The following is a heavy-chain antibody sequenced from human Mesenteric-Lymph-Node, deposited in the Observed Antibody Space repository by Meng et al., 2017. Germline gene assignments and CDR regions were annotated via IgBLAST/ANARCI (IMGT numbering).Heavy chain of an antibody. CDR3: ARGSGNYYDSSGYPN. V-gene: IGHV3-23*01. CDR2: IRGSGTNT. D-gene: IGHD3-22*01. J-gene: IGHJ4*02. Sequence: GESLKISCAASGFTFSSYEMNWVRQAPGKGLEWVSSIRGSGTNTYSADSVKGRFTISRDNSKNILYLQMSGLRAEDTAIYYCARGSGNYYDSSGYPNWGQGTLVTVSS. CDR1: GFTFSSYE.